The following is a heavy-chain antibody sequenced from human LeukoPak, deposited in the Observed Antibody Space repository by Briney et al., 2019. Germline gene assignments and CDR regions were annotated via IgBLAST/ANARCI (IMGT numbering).Heavy chain of an antibody. CDR1: GFTFSSYE. CDR2: ISSSGTTI. CDR3: ARAEGLGFFDY. V-gene: IGHV3-48*03. D-gene: IGHD4-17*01. J-gene: IGHJ4*02. Sequence: PGGSLRLSCAASGFTFSSYEMNWVRQAPGQGLEWVSYISSSGTTIYYGDSVEGRVTISRDNAKNSVYLLMNSLRAEDTAVYYCARAEGLGFFDYWGQGTLVTVSS.